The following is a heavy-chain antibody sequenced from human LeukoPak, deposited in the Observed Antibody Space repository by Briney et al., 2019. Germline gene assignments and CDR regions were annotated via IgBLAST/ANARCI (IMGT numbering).Heavy chain of an antibody. Sequence: GGSLRLSXAASGFTFSTYTLHWVRQAPGKGLEYVSAITGDGLTTFYANSVKGRFTISRDNSKNTLYLQMGSLRPEDMAVYYCARRNGANFDYWGQGTLVTVSS. CDR3: ARRNGANFDY. CDR1: GFTFSTYT. J-gene: IGHJ4*02. CDR2: ITGDGLTT. V-gene: IGHV3-64*01. D-gene: IGHD4/OR15-4a*01.